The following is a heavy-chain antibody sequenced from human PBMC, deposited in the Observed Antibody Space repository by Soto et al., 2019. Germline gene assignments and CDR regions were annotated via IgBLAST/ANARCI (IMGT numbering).Heavy chain of an antibody. V-gene: IGHV4-34*01. J-gene: IGHJ5*02. D-gene: IGHD2-2*01. CDR2: INHSGST. CDR3: ARVGVVPADIRLRWFDP. CDR1: GGSFSGYY. Sequence: PWETLSLTCAVYGGSFSGYYWSWIRQPPGKGLEWIGEINHSGSTNYNPSLKSRVTISVDTSKNQFSLKLSSVTAADTAVYYCARVGVVPADIRLRWFDPWGQGTLVTVSS.